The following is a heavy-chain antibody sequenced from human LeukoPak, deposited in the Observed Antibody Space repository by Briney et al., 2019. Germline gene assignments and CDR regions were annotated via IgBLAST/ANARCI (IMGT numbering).Heavy chain of an antibody. D-gene: IGHD3-3*01. CDR1: GFTFSSYS. CDR2: ISSSSSTI. J-gene: IGHJ4*02. V-gene: IGHV3-48*01. CDR3: ARWRGPSDY. Sequence: PGGSLRLSCAASGFTFSSYSMNWVRQAPGKGLEWVSYISSSSSTIYYADSVKGRFTISRDNAKNSLYLQMNSLRAEDTAVYYCARWRGPSDYWGQGTLVTVSS.